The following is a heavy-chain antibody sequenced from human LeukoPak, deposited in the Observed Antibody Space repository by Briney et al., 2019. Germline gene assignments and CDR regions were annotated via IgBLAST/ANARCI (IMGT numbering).Heavy chain of an antibody. D-gene: IGHD5/OR15-5a*01. J-gene: IGHJ4*02. CDR1: GFTFSSYG. Sequence: GGSLRLSCAASGFTFSSYGMSWVRQAPGKGLEWMGIIYPGDSDTRYSPSFQGQVTISADKSISTAYLQWSSLKASDTAMYYCARHAGSTDYWGQGTLVTVSS. CDR2: IYPGDSDT. V-gene: IGHV5-51*01. CDR3: ARHAGSTDY.